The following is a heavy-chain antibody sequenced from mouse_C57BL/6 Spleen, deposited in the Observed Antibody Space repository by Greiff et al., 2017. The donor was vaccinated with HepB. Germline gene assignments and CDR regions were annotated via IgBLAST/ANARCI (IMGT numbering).Heavy chain of an antibody. V-gene: IGHV1-50*01. J-gene: IGHJ4*01. CDR2: IDPSDSYT. D-gene: IGHD3-2*02. CDR1: GYTFTSYW. Sequence: VQLQQPGAELVKPGASVKLSCKASGYTFTSYWMQWVKQSPGQGLEWIGEIDPSDSYTNYNQKFKGKATLTVDTSSSTAYMQLSSLTSEDSAVYYCARYGELRGYAMDYWGQGTSVTVSS. CDR3: ARYGELRGYAMDY.